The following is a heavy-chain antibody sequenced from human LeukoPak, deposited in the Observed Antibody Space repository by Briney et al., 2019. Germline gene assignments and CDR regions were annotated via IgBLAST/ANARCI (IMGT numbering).Heavy chain of an antibody. CDR3: ARGKGGYDPSDY. J-gene: IGHJ4*02. Sequence: GASVKVSCKASGYTFTSYDINWVRQATGQGLEWMGWMNPNSGNTGYAQKFQGRVTITRNTSISTAYMELSSLRSEDTAVYYRARGKGGYDPSDYWGQGTLVTVSS. V-gene: IGHV1-8*03. CDR1: GYTFTSYD. CDR2: MNPNSGNT. D-gene: IGHD5-12*01.